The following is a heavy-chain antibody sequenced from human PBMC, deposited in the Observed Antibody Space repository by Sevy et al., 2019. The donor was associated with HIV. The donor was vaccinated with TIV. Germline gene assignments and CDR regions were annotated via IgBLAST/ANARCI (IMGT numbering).Heavy chain of an antibody. V-gene: IGHV4-38-2*02. J-gene: IGHJ3*02. CDR1: GYSISSAYS. CDR2: IYHDGST. D-gene: IGHD3-9*01. CDR3: SSSGRLIIINDDTFEI. Sequence: SETLSLTCTVSGYSISSAYSWGWIRQPRGKGLEWIANIYHDGSTDYNPSLNSRVTISIDTSKNQFSLKLSSVTAADTAVYYCSSSGRLIIINDDTFEIWGQGTMVTVSS.